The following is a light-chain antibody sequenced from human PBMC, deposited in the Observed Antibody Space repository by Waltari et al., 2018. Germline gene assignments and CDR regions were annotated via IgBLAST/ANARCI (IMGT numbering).Light chain of an antibody. Sequence: QSALTQPRPLSGSPGPSVTTPRSCSITAFGAYDRVSWYQQHPGRAPKLMIYDVYKRPSGVPDRFSGSKSGNTASLTISGLQAEDEADYYCCSFAGSNPWVFGGGTNLIVL. CDR2: DVY. J-gene: IGLJ3*02. CDR3: CSFAGSNPWV. V-gene: IGLV2-11*01. CDR1: ITAFGAYDR.